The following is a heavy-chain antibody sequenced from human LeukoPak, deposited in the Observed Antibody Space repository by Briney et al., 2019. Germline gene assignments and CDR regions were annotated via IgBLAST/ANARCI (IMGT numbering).Heavy chain of an antibody. V-gene: IGHV4-59*01. CDR2: IYYSGST. D-gene: IGHD3-10*01. J-gene: IGHJ4*02. CDR3: ARVRHGSGSFSLDY. CDR1: GGSISSYY. Sequence: PSQTLSLTCTVSGGSISSYYWSWIRQPPGKGLEWIGYIYYSGSTNYNPSLKSRVTISVETSKNQFSLKLSSVTAADTAVYYCARVRHGSGSFSLDYWGQGTLVTVSS.